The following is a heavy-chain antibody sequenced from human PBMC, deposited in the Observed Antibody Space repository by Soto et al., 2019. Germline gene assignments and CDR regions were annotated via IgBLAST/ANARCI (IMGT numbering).Heavy chain of an antibody. CDR3: ARHSLALRKNNWFDP. Sequence: SETLSLTCTVSGDSIISSDFYWGWVRQPPGKGLEWIGSIFYLGSSYYNPFLKSRVTMSVDTSKNQFSLRLRSVTAADTALYFCARHSLALRKNNWFDPWGQGIMVTVSS. J-gene: IGHJ5*02. CDR1: GDSIISSDFY. D-gene: IGHD3-3*02. V-gene: IGHV4-39*01. CDR2: IFYLGSS.